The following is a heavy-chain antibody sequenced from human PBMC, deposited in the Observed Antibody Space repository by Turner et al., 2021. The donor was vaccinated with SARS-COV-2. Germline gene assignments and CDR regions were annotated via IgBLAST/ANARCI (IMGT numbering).Heavy chain of an antibody. CDR2: IYSDGTT. D-gene: IGHD5-12*01. CDR3: AKDHEATRGHFDY. CDR1: GHNVAINY. V-gene: IGHV3-53*01. J-gene: IGHJ4*02. Sequence: EVQLVESGGGFIQPGGSLRLSCAAYGHNVAINYITWVRQAPGKGLECGSVIYSDGTTYYADSVRGRFTISRDNSKNTLYLQMNSLRAEDTAVYYCAKDHEATRGHFDYWGQGTLITVSS.